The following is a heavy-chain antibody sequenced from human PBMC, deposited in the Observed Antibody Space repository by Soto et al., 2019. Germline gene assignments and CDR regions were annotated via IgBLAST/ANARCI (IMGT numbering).Heavy chain of an antibody. CDR1: GFTFSSYG. V-gene: IGHV3-33*01. Sequence: GGSLRLSCAASGFTFSSYGMHWVRQAPGKGLEWVAVIWYDGSNKYYADSVKGRFTISRDNAKNSLYLQMNSLRAEDTAVYYCARDSVPHYYGSLKQNWFDPWGQGTLVTVSS. CDR3: ARDSVPHYYGSLKQNWFDP. CDR2: IWYDGSNK. J-gene: IGHJ5*02. D-gene: IGHD3-10*01.